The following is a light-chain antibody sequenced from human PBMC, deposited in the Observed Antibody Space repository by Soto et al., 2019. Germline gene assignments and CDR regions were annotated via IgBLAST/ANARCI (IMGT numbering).Light chain of an antibody. CDR1: SSNIGSNT. CDR3: AAWDDSLNVV. J-gene: IGLJ2*01. CDR2: RNN. Sequence: QSVLTQRPSASGTPGQRVTISCSGSSSNIGSNTVNWYQQLPGTAPKLLVYRNNQRPSGVPDRFSGSKSGTSASLAISGLQSEDEADYYCAAWDDSLNVVFGGGTKLTVL. V-gene: IGLV1-44*01.